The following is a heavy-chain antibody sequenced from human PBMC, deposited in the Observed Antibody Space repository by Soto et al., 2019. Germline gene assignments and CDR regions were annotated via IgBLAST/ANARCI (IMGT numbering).Heavy chain of an antibody. CDR3: AKDRAGGYAFDY. Sequence: EVQLVESGGGLVQPGRSLRLSCAASGFTFDDYAMHWVRQAPGKGLEWVSGISWNSGSIGYADSVKGRFTISRDNAKNSLYLQMNSLRAEDTALYYCAKDRAGGYAFDYWGQGTLVTVSS. V-gene: IGHV3-9*01. CDR2: ISWNSGSI. D-gene: IGHD5-12*01. CDR1: GFTFDDYA. J-gene: IGHJ4*02.